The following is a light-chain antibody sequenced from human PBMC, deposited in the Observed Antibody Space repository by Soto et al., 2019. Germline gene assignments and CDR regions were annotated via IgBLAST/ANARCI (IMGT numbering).Light chain of an antibody. CDR3: QQYNSFPS. V-gene: IGKV1-5*01. CDR2: DAS. CDR1: QDISRW. Sequence: DIQMTQSPSTLSASVGDKLTITCRASQDISRWLAWYQQKPGEAPKLLISDASNLGSGVPSRFSGSGSGTDFTLTISSLKPDDFATYYCQQYNSFPSFGQGTKVDIK. J-gene: IGKJ1*01.